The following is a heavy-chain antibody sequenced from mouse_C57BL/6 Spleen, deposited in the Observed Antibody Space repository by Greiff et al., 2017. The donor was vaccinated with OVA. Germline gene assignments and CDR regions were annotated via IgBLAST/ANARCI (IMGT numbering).Heavy chain of an antibody. CDR2: INYDGSST. D-gene: IGHD1-1*01. CDR1: GFTFSDYY. J-gene: IGHJ2*01. V-gene: IGHV5-16*02. Sequence: EVKVVESEGGLVQPGSSMKLSCTASGFTFSDYYMAWVRQVPEKGLEWVANINYDGSSTYYLDSLKSRFIISRDNAKNILYLQMSSLKSEDTATYYCARRALGSSQDYFDYWGQGTTLTVSS. CDR3: ARRALGSSQDYFDY.